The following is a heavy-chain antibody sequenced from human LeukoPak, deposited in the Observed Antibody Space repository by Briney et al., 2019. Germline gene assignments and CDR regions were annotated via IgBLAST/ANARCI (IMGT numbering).Heavy chain of an antibody. CDR3: AKDLLLWFGELLGYFDY. D-gene: IGHD3-10*01. J-gene: IGHJ4*02. CDR2: ISGSGGSA. CDR1: GFTFSSYA. V-gene: IGHV3-23*01. Sequence: GGSLRLSCAASGFTFSSYAMSWVRQAPGKGLEWVSAISGSGGSAYYADSVKGRFTISRDNSKNTRYLQMNSLRAEDTAVYYCAKDLLLWFGELLGYFDYWGQGTLVTVSS.